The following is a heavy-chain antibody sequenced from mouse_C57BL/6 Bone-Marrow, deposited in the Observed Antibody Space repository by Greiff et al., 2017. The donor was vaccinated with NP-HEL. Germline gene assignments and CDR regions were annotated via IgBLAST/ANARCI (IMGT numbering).Heavy chain of an antibody. D-gene: IGHD1-1*01. CDR3: ARHYYGSSYFDY. J-gene: IGHJ2*01. CDR2: ISSGGSYT. V-gene: IGHV5-6*01. Sequence: EVQLQQSGGDLVKPGGSLKLSYAASGFTFSSYGMSWVRQTPDKRLEWVATISSGGSYTYYPDSVKGRFTISRDNAKNTLYLQMSSLKSEDTAMYYGARHYYGSSYFDYWGQGTTLTVSS. CDR1: GFTFSSYG.